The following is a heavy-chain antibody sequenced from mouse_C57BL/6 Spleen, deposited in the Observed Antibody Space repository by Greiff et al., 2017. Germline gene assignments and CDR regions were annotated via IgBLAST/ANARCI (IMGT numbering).Heavy chain of an antibody. Sequence: QVQLQQSGAELVKPGASVKISCKASGYAFSSYWMNWVKQRPGKGLEWIGQIYPGDGDTNYNGKFKGKATLTADKSSSTAYMQLSSLTSEDSAVYFCARREDCRPWFAYWGQGTLVTVSA. CDR3: ARREDCRPWFAY. J-gene: IGHJ3*01. CDR1: GYAFSSYW. V-gene: IGHV1-80*01. CDR2: IYPGDGDT.